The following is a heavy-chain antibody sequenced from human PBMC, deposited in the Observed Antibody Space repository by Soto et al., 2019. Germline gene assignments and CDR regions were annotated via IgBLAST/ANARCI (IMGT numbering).Heavy chain of an antibody. J-gene: IGHJ4*02. CDR2: INHSGST. CDR1: GGSFSGYY. V-gene: IGHV4-34*01. CDR3: ARGAEYTWYFDY. Sequence: SETLSLTCAVYGGSFSGYYWSWIRQPPGKGLEWIGEINHSGSTNYNPSLKSRVTISVDTSKNQFSLKLSSVTAADTAVYYCARGAEYTWYFDYWGQGTLVTVSS. D-gene: IGHD1-20*01.